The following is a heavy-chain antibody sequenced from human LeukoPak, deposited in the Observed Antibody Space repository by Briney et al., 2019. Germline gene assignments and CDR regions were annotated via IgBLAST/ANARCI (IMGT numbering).Heavy chain of an antibody. J-gene: IGHJ6*02. CDR3: ARDAGLKPYCSGGSCYPPVYYYGMDV. Sequence: PGGSLRLSCAASGFTFSSYAMHWVRQAPGKGLEWVAVISYDGSNKYYADSVKGRFTISRDNSKNTLYLQMNSLRAEDTAVYYCARDAGLKPYCSGGSCYPPVYYYGMDVWGQGTTVTVSS. V-gene: IGHV3-30-3*01. D-gene: IGHD2-15*01. CDR2: ISYDGSNK. CDR1: GFTFSSYA.